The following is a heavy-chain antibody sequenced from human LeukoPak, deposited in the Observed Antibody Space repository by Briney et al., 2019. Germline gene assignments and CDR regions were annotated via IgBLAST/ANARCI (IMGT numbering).Heavy chain of an antibody. Sequence: SETLSLTCTVSGGSISHYYWSWIRQSPGKGLEWIGYIYYSGTTNYNPSLKSRVTISVDTSRNQFSLQLRSVTAADTAVYYCTREDPQTTVPEGMDVWGQGTTVIVSS. CDR2: IYYSGTT. V-gene: IGHV4-59*01. D-gene: IGHD4-17*01. J-gene: IGHJ6*02. CDR3: TREDPQTTVPEGMDV. CDR1: GGSISHYY.